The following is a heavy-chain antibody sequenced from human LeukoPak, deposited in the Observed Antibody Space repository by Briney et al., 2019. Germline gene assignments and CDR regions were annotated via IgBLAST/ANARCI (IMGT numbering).Heavy chain of an antibody. CDR3: ARDYGGWYYFDY. CDR1: GGSISSYY. CDR2: ISYSGIT. Sequence: SETLSLTCTVSGGSISSYYWSWIRQPPGKGLEWIGSISYSGITSYNPSLKSRATISLDTSNNQFSLQLSSVTAADTALYYCARDYGGWYYFDYWGQGTLVTVSS. V-gene: IGHV4-59*12. J-gene: IGHJ4*02. D-gene: IGHD6-19*01.